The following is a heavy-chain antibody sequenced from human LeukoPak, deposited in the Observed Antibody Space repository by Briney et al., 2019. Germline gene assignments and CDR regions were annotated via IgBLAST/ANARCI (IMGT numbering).Heavy chain of an antibody. D-gene: IGHD6-19*01. CDR1: GFTFSSYA. J-gene: IGHJ3*02. V-gene: IGHV3-30-3*01. CDR3: ARERVAVAAGRNAFDI. CDR2: ISYDGSNK. Sequence: TGGSLRLSCVAPGFTFSSYAMPWVRQAPGKGLEWVAVISYDGSNKYYADSVKGRFTISRDNSKNTLYLQMNSLRAEDTAVYYCARERVAVAAGRNAFDIWGQGTMVTVSS.